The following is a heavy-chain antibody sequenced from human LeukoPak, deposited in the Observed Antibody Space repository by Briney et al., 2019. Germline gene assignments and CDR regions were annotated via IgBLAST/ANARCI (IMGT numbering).Heavy chain of an antibody. D-gene: IGHD2-8*01. CDR2: IHYSGST. Sequence: SETLSLTCTVSGGSISSYYWSWIRQPPGKGLEWIGYIHYSGSTNYNPSLKSRVTISVDTSKNQFSLKLSSVTAADTAVYYCAREVNGAVDYWGQGTLVTVSS. V-gene: IGHV4-59*01. CDR3: AREVNGAVDY. J-gene: IGHJ4*02. CDR1: GGSISSYY.